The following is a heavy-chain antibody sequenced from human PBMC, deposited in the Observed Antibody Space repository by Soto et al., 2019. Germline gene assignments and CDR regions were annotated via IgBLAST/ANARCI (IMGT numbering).Heavy chain of an antibody. D-gene: IGHD3-16*01. CDR3: AGGGTPIDY. Sequence: QVQLVQSGAEVKKPGASVKVSCKASGYTFTNFGISWVRQAPGQGLEWMGWISAYNGNTNYAQNFQGRVTMTTDTSTRTGYMGPRSLGSDGTAVYFFAGGGTPIDYWGQGTLVTVSS. J-gene: IGHJ4*02. CDR2: ISAYNGNT. V-gene: IGHV1-18*01. CDR1: GYTFTNFG.